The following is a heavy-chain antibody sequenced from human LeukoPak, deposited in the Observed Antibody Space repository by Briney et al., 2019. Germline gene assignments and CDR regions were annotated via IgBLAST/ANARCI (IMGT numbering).Heavy chain of an antibody. V-gene: IGHV3-23*01. CDR2: ISGSGGST. J-gene: IGHJ4*02. Sequence: PGGSLRVSCAASGFTFSSYAMSWVRQAPGKGLEWVSAISGSGGSTYYADSVKGRFTISRDNSKNTLYLQMNSLRAEDSAVYYCAKALDGYCSSWDTGYWGQGTLVTVSS. CDR1: GFTFSSYA. CDR3: AKALDGYCSSWDTGY. D-gene: IGHD6-13*01.